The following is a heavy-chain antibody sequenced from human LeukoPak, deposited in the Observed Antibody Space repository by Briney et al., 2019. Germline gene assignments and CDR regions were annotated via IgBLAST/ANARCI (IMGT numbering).Heavy chain of an antibody. D-gene: IGHD6-13*01. V-gene: IGHV1-2*02. CDR1: GYTFTGYY. CDR2: INPNSGGT. CDR3: ASADIAAAGTLAGYYYYGMDV. Sequence: ASVKVSCKASGYTFTGYYMHWVRQAPGQGLEWMGWINPNSGGTNYAQKFQGRVTMTRDTSISTAYMELSRLRSDDTAVYYCASADIAAAGTLAGYYYYGMDVWGQGTTVTVSS. J-gene: IGHJ6*02.